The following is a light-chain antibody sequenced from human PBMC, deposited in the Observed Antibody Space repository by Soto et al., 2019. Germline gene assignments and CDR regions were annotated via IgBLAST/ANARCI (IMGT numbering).Light chain of an antibody. CDR3: QQSYSTPWT. CDR2: AAS. V-gene: IGKV1-39*01. CDR1: QSISSY. J-gene: IGKJ1*01. Sequence: DIQMAQSPSSLSTSVGDRDTITCRASQSISSYLNWYQQKPGKAPKLLIYAASSLQSGVPSRFSGSGSGTDFTLTISSLQPEDFAPHYCQQSYSTPWTFGQGTKVEIK.